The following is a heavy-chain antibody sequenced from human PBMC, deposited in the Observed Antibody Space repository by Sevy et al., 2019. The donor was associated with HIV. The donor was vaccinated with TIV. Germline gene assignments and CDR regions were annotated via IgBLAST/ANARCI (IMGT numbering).Heavy chain of an antibody. D-gene: IGHD4-17*01. CDR1: GGTFSSYA. CDR3: ARDLTKDLHYAFDI. J-gene: IGHJ3*02. V-gene: IGHV1-69*13. CDR2: IIPIFGTA. Sequence: ASVKVSCKASGGTFSSYAISWVRQAPGQGLEWRGGIIPIFGTANYAQKFQGRVTITADESTSTAYMELSSLRSEDTAVYYCARDLTKDLHYAFDIWGQGTMVTVSS.